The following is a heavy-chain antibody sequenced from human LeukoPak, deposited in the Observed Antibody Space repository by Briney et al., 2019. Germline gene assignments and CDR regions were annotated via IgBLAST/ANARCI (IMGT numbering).Heavy chain of an antibody. V-gene: IGHV1-2*02. CDR3: ARAGQINWFDP. CDR2: INPNSGGT. J-gene: IGHJ5*02. CDR1: GYTFSGFY. Sequence: ASVKVSCKASGYTFSGFYMHWVRQAPGQGLEWMGWINPNSGGTNYAQKFQGRVTMTRDTSISTAYMELSRLRSEDTAVYYCARAGQINWFDPWGQGTLVTVSS.